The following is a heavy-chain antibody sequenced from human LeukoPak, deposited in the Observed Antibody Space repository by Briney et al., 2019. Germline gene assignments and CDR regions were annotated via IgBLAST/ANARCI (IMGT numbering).Heavy chain of an antibody. J-gene: IGHJ4*02. Sequence: SVKVSCKASGGTFSSYAISWVRQAPGQGLEWMGRIIPILGIANYAQKFQGGVTITADKSTSTAYMELSSLRSEDTAVYYCARGSTVAYYFDYWGQGTLVTVSS. CDR1: GGTFSSYA. CDR3: ARGSTVAYYFDY. D-gene: IGHD4-23*01. V-gene: IGHV1-69*04. CDR2: IIPILGIA.